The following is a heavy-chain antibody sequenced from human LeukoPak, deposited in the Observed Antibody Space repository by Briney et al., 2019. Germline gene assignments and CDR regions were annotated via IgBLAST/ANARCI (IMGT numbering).Heavy chain of an antibody. CDR1: TFSFSSDS. D-gene: IGHD6-13*01. J-gene: IGHJ3*02. CDR3: ARDFSLGSSSWYDAFDI. Sequence: GGSLRLSCAAPTFSFSSDSMNWVRQAPGKGLEWISYISGSSNSRFYADSVKGRFTISRDNAKNSVYLQMNSLRAEDTAVYYCARDFSLGSSSWYDAFDIWGQGTMVTVSS. CDR2: ISGSSNSR. V-gene: IGHV3-48*04.